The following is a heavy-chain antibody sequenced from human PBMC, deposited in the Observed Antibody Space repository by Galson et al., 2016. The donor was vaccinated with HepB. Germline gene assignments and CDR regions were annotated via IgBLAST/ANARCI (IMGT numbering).Heavy chain of an antibody. CDR1: GGSLSGYY. CDR2: IYYNGAT. V-gene: IGHV4-34*09. Sequence: TLSLTCGVYGGSLSGYYWDWIRQSPGKGLEWIGYIYYNGATYYNPSLKSRVTISIDTSKNQFSLKLSSVTAADTAVYYCARVSGIPATTNWFDPWGQGTLVAVSS. CDR3: ARVSGIPATTNWFDP. J-gene: IGHJ5*02. D-gene: IGHD2-2*01.